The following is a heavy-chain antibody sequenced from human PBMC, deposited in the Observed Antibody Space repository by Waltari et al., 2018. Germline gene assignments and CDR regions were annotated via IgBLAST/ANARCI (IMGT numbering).Heavy chain of an antibody. CDR2: IYYTGDT. CDR1: GGSISTYY. Sequence: QVQLQESGPALVKPSETLSLTCTLPGGSISTYYWSWVRQPPGKGLEWIGYIYYTGDTNYNPSLKSRVTISLGTSTYQFSLRLSSVTAADTAVYFCAKNRFDMDVWGKGTTVIVSS. CDR3: AKNRFDMDV. J-gene: IGHJ6*03. D-gene: IGHD3-16*01. V-gene: IGHV4-59*01.